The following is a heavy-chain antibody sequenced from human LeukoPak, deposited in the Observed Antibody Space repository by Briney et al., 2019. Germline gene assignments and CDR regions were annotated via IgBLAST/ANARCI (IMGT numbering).Heavy chain of an antibody. Sequence: SETLFLTCTVSGGSISNYYWSWIRQPPGKGLEWIGYIYYTGSTSYNPSLKSRVTISVDTSKKQFFLKLRSVTAADTAVYYCASSHMLQYCSRTNCGREFDYWGQGTLVSVSS. D-gene: IGHD2-2*01. J-gene: IGHJ4*02. V-gene: IGHV4-59*01. CDR2: IYYTGST. CDR3: ASSHMLQYCSRTNCGREFDY. CDR1: GGSISNYY.